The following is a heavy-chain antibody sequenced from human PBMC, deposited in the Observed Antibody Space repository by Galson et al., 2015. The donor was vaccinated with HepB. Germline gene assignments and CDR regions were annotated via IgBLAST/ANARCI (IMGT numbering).Heavy chain of an antibody. CDR2: IYSGGST. J-gene: IGHJ3*02. CDR1: GFTVSSNY. Sequence: SLRLSCAASGFTVSSNYMSWVRQAPGKGLEWVSVIYSGGSTYYADSVKGRFTISRDNSKNTLYLQMNSLRAEDTAVYYCARLSYYGSGSYYYGAFDIWGQGTMVTVSS. V-gene: IGHV3-66*04. CDR3: ARLSYYGSGSYYYGAFDI. D-gene: IGHD3-10*01.